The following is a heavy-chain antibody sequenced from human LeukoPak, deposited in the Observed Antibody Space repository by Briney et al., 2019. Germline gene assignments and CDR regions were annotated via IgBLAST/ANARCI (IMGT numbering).Heavy chain of an antibody. CDR1: GFSVSSNY. CDR3: AKDLRPGLYYYDSSGYFRDY. Sequence: PGGSLRLSCAASGFSVSSNYMSWVRQAPGKGLEWVSAISGSGGSTYYADSVKGRFTISRDNSKNTLYLQMNSLRVEDTAVYYCAKDLRPGLYYYDSSGYFRDYWGQGTLVTVSS. D-gene: IGHD3-22*01. V-gene: IGHV3-23*01. CDR2: ISGSGGST. J-gene: IGHJ4*02.